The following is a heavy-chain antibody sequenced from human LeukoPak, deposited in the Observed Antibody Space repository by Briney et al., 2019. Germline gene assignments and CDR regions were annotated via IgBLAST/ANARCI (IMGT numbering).Heavy chain of an antibody. Sequence: SQTLSLTCTVSGGSISSGGYYWSWIRQPPGKGLEWIGEINDSGSTNYNPSLKSRVTISVDTSKNQFSLKLSSVTAADTAVYYCASRVLASSDFDYWGQGTLVTVSS. V-gene: IGHV4-31*03. CDR1: GGSISSGGYY. J-gene: IGHJ4*02. D-gene: IGHD2-8*02. CDR2: INDSGST. CDR3: ASRVLASSDFDY.